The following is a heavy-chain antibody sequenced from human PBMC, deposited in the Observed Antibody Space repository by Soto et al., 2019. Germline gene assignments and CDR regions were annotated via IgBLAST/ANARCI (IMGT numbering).Heavy chain of an antibody. CDR1: GYTFTSYG. Sequence: ASVKVSCKASGYTFTSYGISGVRQAPGQGLEWMGWISAYNGNTNYAQKLQGRVTMTTDTSTSTAYMELRSLRSDDTAVYYCARPGTVIPPPDYYGMDVWGQGTTVTVSS. D-gene: IGHD4-4*01. CDR2: ISAYNGNT. CDR3: ARPGTVIPPPDYYGMDV. J-gene: IGHJ6*02. V-gene: IGHV1-18*01.